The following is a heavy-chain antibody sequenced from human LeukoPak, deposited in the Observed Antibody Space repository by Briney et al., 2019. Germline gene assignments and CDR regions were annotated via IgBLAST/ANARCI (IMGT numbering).Heavy chain of an antibody. D-gene: IGHD4-17*01. CDR2: MNPNNGNT. J-gene: IGHJ4*02. V-gene: IGHV1-8*01. CDR1: GYTFTSYD. CDR3: ARGDFGDYFLDY. Sequence: GASVKVSCKASGYTFTSYDINWVRQAPGQGLEWMGWMNPNNGNTDYAQRFQGRVTMTRNTSISTAYMELSSLRSEDTAVYYCARGDFGDYFLDYWGQGTLVTVSS.